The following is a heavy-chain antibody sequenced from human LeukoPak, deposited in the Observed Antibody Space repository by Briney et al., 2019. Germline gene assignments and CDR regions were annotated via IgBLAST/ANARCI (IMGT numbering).Heavy chain of an antibody. CDR1: GGSVSSGGSY. V-gene: IGHV4-61*08. CDR2: ISYSGST. J-gene: IGHJ5*02. Sequence: PSETLSLTCAVSGGSVSSGGSYWSWIRQPPGKGLEWIGYISYSGSTDYNPSLNSRVTISVDTSKNQFSLKLTSVTAADTAVYYCARGPNWNYASWGQGTLVTVSS. CDR3: ARGPNWNYAS. D-gene: IGHD1-7*01.